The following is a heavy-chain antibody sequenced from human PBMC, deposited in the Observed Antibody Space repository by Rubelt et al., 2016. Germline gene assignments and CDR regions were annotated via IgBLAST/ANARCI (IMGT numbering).Heavy chain of an antibody. CDR1: GYTFTSYA. CDR3: ARGMRWFGENY. V-gene: IGHV7-4-1*02. D-gene: IGHD3-10*01. J-gene: IGHJ4*02. Sequence: QVQLVQSGSELKKPGASVKVSCKASGYTFTSYAMNWVRQAPGQGLEWMGWINTNTGNPTYAQGFKGGFVFSLDTAVRTAYREIRSLKAEDTAVYDCARGMRWFGENYWGQGTLVTVSS. CDR2: INTNTGNP.